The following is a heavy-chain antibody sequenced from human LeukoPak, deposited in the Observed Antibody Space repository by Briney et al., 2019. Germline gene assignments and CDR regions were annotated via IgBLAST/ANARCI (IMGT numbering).Heavy chain of an antibody. Sequence: GGSLRLSCAASGFTFSYYSMNWVRQAPGRGLEWVSCISSSSSLIFYSDSVRGRFTISRDNAKNLLYLHMNSLRVEDTAVYYCAKVDRGDYSSSPVPYYNYYMNVWGKGATVTVSS. J-gene: IGHJ6*03. CDR2: ISSSSSLI. CDR1: GFTFSYYS. CDR3: AKVDRGDYSSSPVPYYNYYMNV. V-gene: IGHV3-21*01. D-gene: IGHD6-13*01.